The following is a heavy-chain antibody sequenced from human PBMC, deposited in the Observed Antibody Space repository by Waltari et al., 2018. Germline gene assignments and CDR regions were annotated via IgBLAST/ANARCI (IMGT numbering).Heavy chain of an antibody. V-gene: IGHV5-51*03. J-gene: IGHJ5*02. CDR1: GYSFTSYW. CDR2: IYPGDSDT. Sequence: EVQLVQSGAEVKKPGESLKISCKGSGYSFTSYWIGWVRQMPGKGLEWMGIIYPGDSDTRYSPSFQGQVTISADKSISTAYLQWSSLKASDTAMYYCVRSVYYYGSGSYWDWFDPWGQGTLVTVSS. D-gene: IGHD3-10*01. CDR3: VRSVYYYGSGSYWDWFDP.